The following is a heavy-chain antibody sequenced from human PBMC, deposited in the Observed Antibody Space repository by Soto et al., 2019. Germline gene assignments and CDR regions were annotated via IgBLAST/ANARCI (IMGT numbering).Heavy chain of an antibody. CDR2: ISSSSSYI. D-gene: IGHD5-12*01. J-gene: IGHJ3*02. Sequence: EVQLVESGGGLVKPGGSLRLSFAASGFTFSSYSMNWVRQAPGKGLEWVSSISSSSSYIYYADSVKGRFTISRDNAKNSLYLQMNSLRAEDTAVYYCARDHNSGYDPYDGFDIWGQGTMVTVSS. CDR3: ARDHNSGYDPYDGFDI. CDR1: GFTFSSYS. V-gene: IGHV3-21*01.